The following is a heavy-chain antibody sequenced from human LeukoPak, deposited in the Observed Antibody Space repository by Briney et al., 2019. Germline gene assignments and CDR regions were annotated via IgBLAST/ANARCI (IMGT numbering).Heavy chain of an antibody. V-gene: IGHV1-8*01. CDR3: ARGFVPLELEPRRAGACDI. CDR1: GYTFTSYD. D-gene: IGHD1-1*01. Sequence: APVKVSCKASGYTFTSYDITRVRQATGHGLEWMRWMNPNSGNTGYAQKFQGRVTTSRNTSIVTAYMELSGLRSEDTAVYCCARGFVPLELEPRRAGACDIWGQGTMHSVP. J-gene: IGHJ3*02. CDR2: MNPNSGNT.